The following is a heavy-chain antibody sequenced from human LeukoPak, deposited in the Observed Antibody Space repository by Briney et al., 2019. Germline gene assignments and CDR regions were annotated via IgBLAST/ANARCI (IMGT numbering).Heavy chain of an antibody. CDR3: ARGRVAARRSIKFDP. J-gene: IGHJ5*02. V-gene: IGHV7-4-1*02. CDR1: GYTFTSYA. Sequence: GASVKVSCKASGYTFTSYAMNWVRQAPGQGLEWMGWINTNTGSPTYAQGFTGRFVFSLDTSVSTAYLQISSLKAEDTAVYYCARGRVAARRSIKFDPWGQGTLVTVSS. D-gene: IGHD6-6*01. CDR2: INTNTGSP.